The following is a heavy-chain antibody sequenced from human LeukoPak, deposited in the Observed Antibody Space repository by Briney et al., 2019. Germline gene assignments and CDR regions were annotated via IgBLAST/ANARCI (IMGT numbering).Heavy chain of an antibody. CDR1: GFTFSSYG. CDR3: AKVERGYSSL. V-gene: IGHV3-30*18. D-gene: IGHD6-19*01. Sequence: GGSLRLSCAASGFTFSSYGMHWVRRAPGKGLEWVAVISYDGSNKYYADSVKGRFTISRDNSKNTLYLQMNSLRAEDTAVYYCAKVERGYSSLWGQGTLVTVSS. CDR2: ISYDGSNK. J-gene: IGHJ4*02.